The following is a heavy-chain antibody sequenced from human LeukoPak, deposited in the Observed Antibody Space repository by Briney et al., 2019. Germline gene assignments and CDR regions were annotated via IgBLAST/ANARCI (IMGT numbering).Heavy chain of an antibody. J-gene: IGHJ5*02. CDR3: ARDHTGITICGGSWFDP. V-gene: IGHV1-69*10. CDR1: GGTFISYA. Sequence: SVTVSFKASGGTFISYAIRWVRQAPGQGLEWMGWIIPNFGIANYAQKFQGRVTITADKTTSTAYMELSSVRSEDTAVYYCARDHTGITICGGSWFDPWGQGTLVTVSS. D-gene: IGHD3-3*01. CDR2: IIPNFGIA.